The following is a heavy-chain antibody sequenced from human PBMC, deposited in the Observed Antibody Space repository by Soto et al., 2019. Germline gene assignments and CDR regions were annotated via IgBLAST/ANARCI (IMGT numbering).Heavy chain of an antibody. V-gene: IGHV4-34*01. D-gene: IGHD2-15*01. J-gene: IGHJ6*03. Sequence: SETLSLTCAVYGGSFSGYYWSWIRQPPGKGLEWIGEINHSGSTNYNPSLKSRVTISVDTSKNQFSLKLSSVTAADTAVYYCARGQLGYCSGGSCYFDPYTYFPMDVWGKGTTVT. CDR3: ARGQLGYCSGGSCYFDPYTYFPMDV. CDR1: GGSFSGYY. CDR2: INHSGST.